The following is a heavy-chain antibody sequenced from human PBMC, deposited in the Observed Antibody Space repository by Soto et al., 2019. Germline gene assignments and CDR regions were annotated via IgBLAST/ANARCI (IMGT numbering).Heavy chain of an antibody. CDR2: IYSSGST. Sequence: SETLSLTCNVSRGSIRNYYWSWIRQPPGKGLQFIAFIYSSGSTNYNPSLKSRVTISGDTSKNQISLRLSSVTAADTAVYYCARHYDFWSGSYDHWGPGTLVTVSS. V-gene: IGHV4-59*08. CDR3: ARHYDFWSGSYDH. J-gene: IGHJ1*01. D-gene: IGHD3-3*01. CDR1: RGSIRNYY.